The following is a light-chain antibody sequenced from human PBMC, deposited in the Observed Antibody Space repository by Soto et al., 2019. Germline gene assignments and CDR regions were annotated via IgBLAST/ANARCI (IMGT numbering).Light chain of an antibody. CDR2: DAS. V-gene: IGKV1-33*01. CDR1: QDIRNY. J-gene: IGKJ4*01. CDR3: QQYDNLPLT. Sequence: DIQMTQSPSSLSASVGDRVTITCQASQDIRNYLNWYQQKPGQAPKLLIHDASRLQTGGPSRFSVSGSGTDFIFTISSLQPDDIATYHCQQYDNLPLTFGGGTKVEI.